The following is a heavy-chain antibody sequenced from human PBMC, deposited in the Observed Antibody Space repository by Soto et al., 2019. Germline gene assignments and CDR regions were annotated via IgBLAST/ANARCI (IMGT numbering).Heavy chain of an antibody. CDR3: ARGLSLWFGELSRRGGYYYDMDV. CDR1: GGSFSGYQ. V-gene: IGHV4-34*01. J-gene: IGHJ6*03. Sequence: QVQLQQWGAGLLKPSETLSLTCAVYGGSFSGYQWTWIRQTPGKGLEWIGEINDSGNINYNPSLKRRVTILVDTAKKQISLRLSAVTAADTAVYYCARGLSLWFGELSRRGGYYYDMDVWGKGTSVTVSS. CDR2: INDSGNI. D-gene: IGHD3-10*01.